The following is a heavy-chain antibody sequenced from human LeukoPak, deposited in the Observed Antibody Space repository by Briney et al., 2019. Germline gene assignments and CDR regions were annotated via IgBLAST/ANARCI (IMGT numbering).Heavy chain of an antibody. D-gene: IGHD1-26*01. Sequence: GGSLRLSCAASGFTLGSYWMHWVRHAPGKGLVWVSRINTDGGDTIYADSVKGRFTISRDNAKNTLFLQMNSLRAEDTAVYYCARDEKIVGASGQDYWGQGTLVTVSS. J-gene: IGHJ4*02. CDR2: INTDGGDT. CDR3: ARDEKIVGASGQDY. V-gene: IGHV3-74*01. CDR1: GFTLGSYW.